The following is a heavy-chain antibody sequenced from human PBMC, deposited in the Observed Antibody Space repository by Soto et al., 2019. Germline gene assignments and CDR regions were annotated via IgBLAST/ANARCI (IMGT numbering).Heavy chain of an antibody. D-gene: IGHD2-2*01. V-gene: IGHV1-8*01. Sequence: ASVKVSCKASGYTFSSHDINWVRQAAGQGLEWMGWMNPSSGNTSYAQNFQGRVTMTTDTSMSTAYMELRSLRSDDTAVYYCARSDSVVVPAAIDRAFDIWGQGTMVTVSS. CDR1: GYTFSSHD. J-gene: IGHJ3*02. CDR3: ARSDSVVVPAAIDRAFDI. CDR2: MNPSSGNT.